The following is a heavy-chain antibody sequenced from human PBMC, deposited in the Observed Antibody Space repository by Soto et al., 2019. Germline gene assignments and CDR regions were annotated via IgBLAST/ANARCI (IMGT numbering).Heavy chain of an antibody. J-gene: IGHJ4*02. CDR1: GGTFSSYA. Sequence: QVQLVQSGAAVRQPASSVKVSRKTSGGTFSSYAISWVRQAPGQGLEWMGGIVPIVGTTTYAQKFQGRVTITADEATSTAYMQLSRLRSDDTAVYYCVRVVAIPGYPDHWGQGTLVTVSS. CDR3: VRVVAIPGYPDH. V-gene: IGHV1-69*12. D-gene: IGHD5-12*01. CDR2: IVPIVGTT.